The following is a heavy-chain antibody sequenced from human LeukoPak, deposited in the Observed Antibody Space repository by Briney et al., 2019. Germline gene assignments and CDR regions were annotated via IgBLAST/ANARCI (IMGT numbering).Heavy chain of an antibody. Sequence: GGSLRLSCAASRFTFSSYSMNWVRQAPGKGLDWVSSISSSGSYIYYADSVKGRFTISRDNAKNSLYLQMNSLRAEDTAVYYCARAPGYAPGRNDYWGQGTLVTVSS. J-gene: IGHJ4*02. D-gene: IGHD3-16*01. V-gene: IGHV3-21*01. CDR2: ISSSGSYI. CDR3: ARAPGYAPGRNDY. CDR1: RFTFSSYS.